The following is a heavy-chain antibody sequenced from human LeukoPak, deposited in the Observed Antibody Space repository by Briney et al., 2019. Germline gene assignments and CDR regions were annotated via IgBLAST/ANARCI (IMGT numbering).Heavy chain of an antibody. CDR3: ARSYYSDLDY. Sequence: SETLSLTCTVSGGSISSYYWSWIRQPPGKGLEWIGYIYYSGSTNYNPSLKSRVTISVDTSKNQFSLKLSSVTAADTAVYYCARSYYSDLDYWGQGTLVTVSS. J-gene: IGHJ4*02. CDR2: IYYSGST. CDR1: GGSISSYY. V-gene: IGHV4-59*12. D-gene: IGHD3-10*01.